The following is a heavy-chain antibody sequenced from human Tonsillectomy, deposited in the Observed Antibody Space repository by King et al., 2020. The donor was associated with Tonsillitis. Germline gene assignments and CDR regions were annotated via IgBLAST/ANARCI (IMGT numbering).Heavy chain of an antibody. Sequence: VQLQESGPGLVKPSETLSLTCTVSGDSISSYYWSWIRQPPGKGLEWIGFAHYSGNTNYNPSLKSRVTMSVDTSKNHFSLRLNSVNAADTAGYYCARPYSSSFWFFDLWGRGTLVTVSS. J-gene: IGHJ2*01. CDR3: ARPYSSSFWFFDL. CDR2: AHYSGNT. CDR1: GDSISSYY. V-gene: IGHV4-59*08. D-gene: IGHD6-6*01.